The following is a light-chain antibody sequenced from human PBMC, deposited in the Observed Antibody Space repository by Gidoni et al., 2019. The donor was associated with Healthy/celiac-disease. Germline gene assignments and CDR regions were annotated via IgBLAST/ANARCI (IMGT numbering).Light chain of an antibody. Sequence: HSALTQPASVSGSPGQSLTISCTGTSSDVGGYNYVSWYQQHPGKAPKLMIYEVSNRPSGVSNRFSGSKSGNTASLTISGLQAEDEADYYCSSYTSSSTFYVFGTGTKVTVL. V-gene: IGLV2-14*01. CDR3: SSYTSSSTFYV. J-gene: IGLJ1*01. CDR1: SSDVGGYNY. CDR2: EVS.